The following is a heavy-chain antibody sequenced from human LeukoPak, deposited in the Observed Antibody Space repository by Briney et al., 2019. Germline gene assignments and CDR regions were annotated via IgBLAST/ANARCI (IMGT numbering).Heavy chain of an antibody. CDR1: GFTFSNYW. Sequence: GGSLRLSCAASGFTFSNYWVHWVRQAPGKGLVWVSRINRDGSTTKYADSVKGRFTVSRDNAKNTLNSQMNSLRAEDTAVYYCARDKKSGESSEIDYWGQGTLVTVSS. D-gene: IGHD3-10*01. V-gene: IGHV3-74*03. J-gene: IGHJ4*02. CDR2: INRDGSTT. CDR3: ARDKKSGESSEIDY.